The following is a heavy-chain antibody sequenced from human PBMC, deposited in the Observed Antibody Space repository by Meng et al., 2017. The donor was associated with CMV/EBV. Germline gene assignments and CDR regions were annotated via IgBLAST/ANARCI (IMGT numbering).Heavy chain of an antibody. J-gene: IGHJ4*02. V-gene: IGHV1-69*12. CDR2: SIPIFGTA. Sequence: QVQLLQCGAGVKKTGSAVNVSCKASGGTFSSYAISWVRQAPGQGLEWMGGSIPIFGTANYAQKFQGRVTITADESTRTAYMELSSLRSEDTAVYYCASADDIGMDYWGQGTLVTVSS. D-gene: IGHD3-9*01. CDR1: GGTFSSYA. CDR3: ASADDIGMDY.